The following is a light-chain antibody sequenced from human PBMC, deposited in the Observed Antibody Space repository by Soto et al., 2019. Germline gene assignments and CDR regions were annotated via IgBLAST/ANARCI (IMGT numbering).Light chain of an antibody. V-gene: IGKV1-39*01. Sequence: DIQMTQSPSSLSASVGDRVTITCRASQTIGANLNWYRQEPGKAPTPLIYDASTLQSGVPSRFSGLGSGTDFALTITSLQPDDSATYYCQQSYTTVYSFGQGTKVDIK. J-gene: IGKJ2*01. CDR3: QQSYTTVYS. CDR1: QTIGAN. CDR2: DAS.